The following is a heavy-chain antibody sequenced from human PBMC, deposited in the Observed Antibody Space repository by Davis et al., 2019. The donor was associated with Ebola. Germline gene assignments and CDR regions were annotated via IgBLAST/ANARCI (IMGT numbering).Heavy chain of an antibody. J-gene: IGHJ4*02. D-gene: IGHD3-10*01. Sequence: GESLKISCITSGFTFGDYGLSWVRQAPGKGLEWVSFIRSKTYGGTREYAASVKGRFTISRDDSKSIAYLQMNSLKTEDTAVYYCTRGETESGAKYYFDYWGQGTLVTVSS. CDR2: IRSKTYGGTR. V-gene: IGHV3-49*04. CDR3: TRGETESGAKYYFDY. CDR1: GFTFGDYG.